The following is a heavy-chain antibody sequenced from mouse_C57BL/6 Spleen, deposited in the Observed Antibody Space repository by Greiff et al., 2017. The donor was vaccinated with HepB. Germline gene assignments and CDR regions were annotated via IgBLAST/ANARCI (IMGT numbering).Heavy chain of an antibody. CDR1: GYTFTSYW. J-gene: IGHJ3*01. V-gene: IGHV1-50*01. Sequence: QVQLKQPGAELVKPGASVKLSCKASGYTFTSYWMQWVKQRPGQGLEWIGEIDPSDSYTNYNQKFKGKATLTVDTSSSTAYMQLSSLTSEDSAVYYCARGNDYDGPAWFAYWGQGTLVTVSA. CDR2: IDPSDSYT. D-gene: IGHD2-4*01. CDR3: ARGNDYDGPAWFAY.